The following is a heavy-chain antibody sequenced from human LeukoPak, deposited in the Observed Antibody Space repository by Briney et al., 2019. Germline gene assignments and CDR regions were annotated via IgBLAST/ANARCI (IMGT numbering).Heavy chain of an antibody. V-gene: IGHV1-2*02. CDR2: INPNSGGT. J-gene: IGHJ4*02. D-gene: IGHD2-2*01. Sequence: GASVKVSCKASGYTFTGYYMHWVRQAPGQGLEWMGWINPNSGGTNYAQKFQGRVTMIRDTSISTAYMELSRLRSDDTAVYYCARGSVGVVVPAAVLGEYYFDYWGQGTLVTVSS. CDR3: ARGSVGVVVPAAVLGEYYFDY. CDR1: GYTFTGYY.